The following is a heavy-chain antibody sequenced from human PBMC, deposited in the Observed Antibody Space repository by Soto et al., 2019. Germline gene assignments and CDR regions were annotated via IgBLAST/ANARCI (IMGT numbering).Heavy chain of an antibody. CDR1: GFIFSDYY. Sequence: PGGSLRLSCTASGFIFSDYYMSWIRQAPGKGLEWVSDISNSGRITHHADSVEGRFTISRDNAKDSLYLQMNSLRPEDSAIYYCGRDHGGGGLTLEYWGQGTLVTVSS. D-gene: IGHD3-16*01. CDR2: ISNSGRIT. CDR3: GRDHGGGGLTLEY. V-gene: IGHV3-11*01. J-gene: IGHJ4*02.